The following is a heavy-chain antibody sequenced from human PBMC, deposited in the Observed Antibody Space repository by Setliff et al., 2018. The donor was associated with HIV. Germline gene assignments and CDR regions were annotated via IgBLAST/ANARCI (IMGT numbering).Heavy chain of an antibody. D-gene: IGHD2-15*01. CDR3: ARARGGCSGGSRPAHHYYYYMDV. CDR2: IYYSGST. Sequence: PSETLSLTCNVSGGSISSGGYYWSWIRQHPGKGLEWIGYIYYSGSTYYNPSLKSLVTISVDTSKNQFSLKLSSVTAADTAVYYCARARGGCSGGSRPAHHYYYYMDVWGKGTTVTVSS. CDR1: GGSISSGGYY. J-gene: IGHJ6*03. V-gene: IGHV4-31*01.